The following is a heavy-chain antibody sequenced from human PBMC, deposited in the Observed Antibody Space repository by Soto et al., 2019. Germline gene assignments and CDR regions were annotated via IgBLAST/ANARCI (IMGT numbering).Heavy chain of an antibody. V-gene: IGHV3-7*03. CDR1: GFTFSSYW. CDR2: IKQDGSEK. Sequence: GGSLRLSCAASGFTFSSYWMSWVRQAPGKGLEWVANIKQDGSEKYYVDSVKGRFTISRDNAKNSLYLQMNSLRAEDTAVYYCARDLYYYRAGSLDYWGQGTLVTVSS. J-gene: IGHJ4*02. D-gene: IGHD3-10*01. CDR3: ARDLYYYRAGSLDY.